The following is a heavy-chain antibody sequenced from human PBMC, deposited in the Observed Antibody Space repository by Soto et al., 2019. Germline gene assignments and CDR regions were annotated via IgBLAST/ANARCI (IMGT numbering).Heavy chain of an antibody. J-gene: IGHJ6*02. V-gene: IGHV1-8*01. CDR2: MNPNSGNT. CDR1: GYTFTSYD. CDR3: ARASYDILTGYYNGYYYGMDV. Sequence: ASVKVSCKASGYTFTSYDINWVRQATGQGLEWMGWMNPNSGNTGYAQKFQGRVTMTRNTSISTAYMELSSLRSEDTAVYYCARASYDILTGYYNGYYYGMDVWGQGTTVTVSS. D-gene: IGHD3-9*01.